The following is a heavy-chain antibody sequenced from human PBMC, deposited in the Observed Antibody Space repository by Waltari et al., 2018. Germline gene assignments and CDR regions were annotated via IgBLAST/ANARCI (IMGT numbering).Heavy chain of an antibody. V-gene: IGHV4-59*08. CDR2: IYYSGST. Sequence: QVQLQESGPGLVKPSETLSLTCTVSGGSISSYYWSWIRQPPGKGLEWIGYIYYSGSTNYNPSLKSRVTISVDTSKNQFSLKLSSVTAADTAVYYCARIDFWSGYYFDYWGQGTLVTVSS. D-gene: IGHD3-3*01. J-gene: IGHJ4*02. CDR3: ARIDFWSGYYFDY. CDR1: GGSISSYY.